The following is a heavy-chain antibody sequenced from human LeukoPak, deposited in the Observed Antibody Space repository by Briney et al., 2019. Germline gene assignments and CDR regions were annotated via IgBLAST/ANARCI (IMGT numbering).Heavy chain of an antibody. D-gene: IGHD3-10*01. CDR2: INHGGST. V-gene: IGHV4-34*01. Sequence: PSETLSLTCAVYGGSFSGYYWSWIRQPPGKGLEWIGEINHGGSTNYNPSLKSRVTISVDTSKNQFSLKLSSVTAADTAVYYCARGGKITMVRRVNPFGTDRNWFDPWGQGTLVTVSS. J-gene: IGHJ5*02. CDR1: GGSFSGYY. CDR3: ARGGKITMVRRVNPFGTDRNWFDP.